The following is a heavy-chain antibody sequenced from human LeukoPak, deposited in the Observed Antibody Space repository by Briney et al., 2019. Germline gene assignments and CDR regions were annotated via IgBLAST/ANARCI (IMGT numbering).Heavy chain of an antibody. CDR2: IIPIFGTA. CDR1: GGTFSSYA. CDR3: ARDSGTLYCSSTSCPGYYYYYMDV. D-gene: IGHD2-2*01. Sequence: SVKVSCKASGGTFSSYAISWVRQAPGQGLEWMGGIIPIFGTANYAQKFQGRVTITADESTSTAYMELSSLRSEDTAVYYCARDSGTLYCSSTSCPGYYYYYMDVGGKGTTVTVSS. J-gene: IGHJ6*03. V-gene: IGHV1-69*13.